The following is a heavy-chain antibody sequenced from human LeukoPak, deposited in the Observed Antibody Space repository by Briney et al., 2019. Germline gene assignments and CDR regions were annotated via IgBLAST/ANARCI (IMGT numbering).Heavy chain of an antibody. CDR3: ARDGGGTGGTYHHTFDL. CDR2: VTTSSSAI. Sequence: GGSLRLSCAASGSSFSNYNMDWVRQGPGKGLEWISYVTTSSSAIYYADPVKGRFTISIDNAKSSLYLQMDSLRDEDTAVYYCARDGGGTGGTYHHTFDLWGQGTMVTVSS. D-gene: IGHD1-26*01. J-gene: IGHJ3*01. CDR1: GSSFSNYN. V-gene: IGHV3-48*02.